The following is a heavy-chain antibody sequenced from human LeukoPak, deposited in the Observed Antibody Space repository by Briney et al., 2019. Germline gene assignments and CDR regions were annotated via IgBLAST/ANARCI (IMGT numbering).Heavy chain of an antibody. D-gene: IGHD6-13*01. CDR2: ISSSSSYI. CDR3: ARGGAAGTFDY. CDR1: GFTFSSYS. V-gene: IGHV3-21*01. J-gene: IGHJ4*02. Sequence: GGSLRLSCAASGFTFSSYSMNWVRQAPGKGLEWVSSISSSSSYIYYTDSVKGRFTISRDNAKNSLYLQMNSLRAEDTAVYYCARGGAAGTFDYWGQGTLVTVSS.